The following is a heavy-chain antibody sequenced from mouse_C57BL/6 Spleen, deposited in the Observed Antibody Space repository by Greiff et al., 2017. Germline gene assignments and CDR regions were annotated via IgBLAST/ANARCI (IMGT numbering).Heavy chain of an antibody. CDR3: ARDEDGGGYYFDY. Sequence: VKLQQSGAELARPGASVKLSCKASGYTFTSYGISWVKQRTGQGLEWIGEIYPRSGNTYYNEKFKGKATLTADTSSSTAYMELRSLTSEDSAVYFCARDEDGGGYYFDYWGQGTTLTVSS. CDR2: IYPRSGNT. D-gene: IGHD1-2*01. V-gene: IGHV1-81*01. J-gene: IGHJ2*01. CDR1: GYTFTSYG.